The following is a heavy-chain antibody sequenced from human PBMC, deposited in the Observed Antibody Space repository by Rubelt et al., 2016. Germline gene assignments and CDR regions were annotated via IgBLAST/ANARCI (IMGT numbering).Heavy chain of an antibody. CDR1: GFTVTSNY. CDR3: ARGRDGDRMGC. Sequence: EVQLVESGGGLVKPGGSLRLSCAASGFTVTSNYMSWVRQAPGKGLEWVSVIYSGGSTYYADSVKGRFTISRDNFKNTLYLQMNSLTAEDTAVYYCARGRDGDRMGCWGQGTLVTVSS. CDR2: IYSGGST. J-gene: IGHJ4*02. D-gene: IGHD4-17*01. V-gene: IGHV3-66*01.